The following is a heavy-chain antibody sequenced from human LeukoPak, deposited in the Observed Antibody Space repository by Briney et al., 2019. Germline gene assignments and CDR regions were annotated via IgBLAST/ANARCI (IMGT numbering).Heavy chain of an antibody. V-gene: IGHV4-34*01. CDR3: ARGDIVVVPALDY. CDR2: INHSGST. D-gene: IGHD2-2*01. CDR1: GYSISSGYY. J-gene: IGHJ4*02. Sequence: SETLSLTCAVSGYSISSGYYWSWIHQPPGKGLEWIGEINHSGSTNYNPSLKSRVTISVDTSKNQFSLKLSSVTAADTAVYYCARGDIVVVPALDYWGQGTLVTVSS.